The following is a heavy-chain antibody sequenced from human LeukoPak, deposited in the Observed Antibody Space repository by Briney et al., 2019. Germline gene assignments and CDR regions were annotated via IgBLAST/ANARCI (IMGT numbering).Heavy chain of an antibody. D-gene: IGHD6-13*01. V-gene: IGHV4-4*07. CDR2: IYTSGST. J-gene: IGHJ4*02. Sequence: SETLSLTCTVSGFSISSYYLSWIRQPAGKGLEWMGRIYTSGSTNYNPSLKSRVTMSVDTSKNQFSLKLSSVTAADTAVYYCARDPYSSSWYVEDYWGQGTLVTVSS. CDR1: GFSISSYY. CDR3: ARDPYSSSWYVEDY.